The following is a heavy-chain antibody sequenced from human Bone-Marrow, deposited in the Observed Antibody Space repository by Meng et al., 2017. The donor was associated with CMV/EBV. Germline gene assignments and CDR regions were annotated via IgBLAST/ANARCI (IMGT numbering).Heavy chain of an antibody. D-gene: IGHD4-23*01. CDR1: GYTFTDNY. CDR3: ARGAYYGGNSKVFSY. Sequence: ASVKVSCKASGYTFTDNYIYWVRQAPGQGLEWMGWINPNSGGANYAQKFQGRVTMTRDTSISTAYMELSRLRSDDTAVYYCARGAYYGGNSKVFSYWGQGTLVTVSS. J-gene: IGHJ4*02. V-gene: IGHV1-2*02. CDR2: INPNSGGA.